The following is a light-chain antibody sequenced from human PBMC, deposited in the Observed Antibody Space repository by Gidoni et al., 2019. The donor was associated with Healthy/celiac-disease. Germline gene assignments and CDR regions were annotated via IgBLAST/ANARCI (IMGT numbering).Light chain of an antibody. CDR1: QSVSSN. J-gene: IGKJ1*01. Sequence: EIVMTQSPATLSVSPGERATLSCRASQSVSSNLAWYQHNPGQAPRLLIYGASTRATGIPARFSGSGSGTEFTLTISSLQSEDFAVYYCQQYNNWPKTFGQETKVEIK. V-gene: IGKV3-15*01. CDR3: QQYNNWPKT. CDR2: GAS.